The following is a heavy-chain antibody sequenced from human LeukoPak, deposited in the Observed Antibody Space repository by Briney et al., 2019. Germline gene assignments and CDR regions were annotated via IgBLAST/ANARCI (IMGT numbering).Heavy chain of an antibody. Sequence: GGSLRLSCAAPGFSLSSSWMTWVHQAPGKGLEWVGNINGAGGGSNYVDSVKGRFTISRDNAKNSLWLQMNSLRVEDTGVYFCARAKIDWGQGTLVTVSS. CDR1: GFSLSSSW. J-gene: IGHJ4*02. V-gene: IGHV3-7*03. CDR3: ARAKID. D-gene: IGHD3-22*01. CDR2: INGAGGGS.